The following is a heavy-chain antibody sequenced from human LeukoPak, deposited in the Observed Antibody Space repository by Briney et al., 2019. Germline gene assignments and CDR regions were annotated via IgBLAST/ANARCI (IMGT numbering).Heavy chain of an antibody. Sequence: PGGSLRLSCAASGFTFSSYWMSWVRQAPGKGLEWVANINQDGREKYYVDSVKGRFTISRDNAKNSLYLQMNSLRAEDTAVYYCASLLSTAAWYYYYMDVWGKGTTVTISS. CDR3: ASLLSTAAWYYYYMDV. CDR1: GFTFSSYW. J-gene: IGHJ6*03. V-gene: IGHV3-7*01. D-gene: IGHD6-13*01. CDR2: INQDGREK.